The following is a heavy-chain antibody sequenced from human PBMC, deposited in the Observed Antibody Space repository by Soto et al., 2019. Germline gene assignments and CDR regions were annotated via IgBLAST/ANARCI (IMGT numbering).Heavy chain of an antibody. CDR1: GYTLTELS. D-gene: IGHD4-4*01. J-gene: IGHJ3*02. Sequence: VKVSCKVSGYTLTELSMHWVRQAPGKGLEWMGGFDPEDGETNYAQKFQGRVTMTTDTSTSTAYMELRSLRSDDTAVYYCARSKKGSFRQAFHDAFDIWGQGTMVTVSS. CDR2: FDPEDGET. V-gene: IGHV1-24*01. CDR3: ARSKKGSFRQAFHDAFDI.